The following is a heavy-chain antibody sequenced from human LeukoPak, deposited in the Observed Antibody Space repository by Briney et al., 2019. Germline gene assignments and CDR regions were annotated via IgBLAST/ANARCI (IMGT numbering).Heavy chain of an antibody. J-gene: IGHJ6*03. CDR3: ARAPDCSGGSCYVYYYMDV. V-gene: IGHV3-21*01. D-gene: IGHD2-15*01. Sequence: GGSLRLSCAASGFTFSSYGMSWVRQAPGRGLEWVSAISGSGGSTYYADSVKGRFTISRDNAKNSLYLQMNSLRAEDTAVYYCARAPDCSGGSCYVYYYMDVWGKGTTVTISS. CDR1: GFTFSSYG. CDR2: ISGSGGST.